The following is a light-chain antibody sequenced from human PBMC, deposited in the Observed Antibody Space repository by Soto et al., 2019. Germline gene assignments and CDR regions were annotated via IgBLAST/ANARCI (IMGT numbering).Light chain of an antibody. CDR1: RGHSRYA. Sequence: QPVLTQSPSASASLGASVKLTCTLSRGHSRYAIAWHQQQPEKGPRYLMKINSDGSHRKGDEIPDRFSGSSSGAERYLTISSLQSEDEADYYCQTWGAGIPVFGGGTQLTVL. CDR3: QTWGAGIPV. J-gene: IGLJ7*01. CDR2: INSDGSH. V-gene: IGLV4-69*01.